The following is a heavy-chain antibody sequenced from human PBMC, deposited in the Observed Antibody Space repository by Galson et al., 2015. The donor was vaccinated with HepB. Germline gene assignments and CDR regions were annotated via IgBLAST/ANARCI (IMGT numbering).Heavy chain of an antibody. D-gene: IGHD6-6*01. Sequence: SLRLSCAASGFTFSSYAMHWVRQAPGKGLECVSAISSNGGSTYYADSVKGRFTISRDNSKNTLYLQMSSLRAEDTAVYYCVKGGGKQLVPYWFDPWGQGTLVTVSS. CDR1: GFTFSSYA. V-gene: IGHV3-64D*06. J-gene: IGHJ5*02. CDR3: VKGGGKQLVPYWFDP. CDR2: ISSNGGST.